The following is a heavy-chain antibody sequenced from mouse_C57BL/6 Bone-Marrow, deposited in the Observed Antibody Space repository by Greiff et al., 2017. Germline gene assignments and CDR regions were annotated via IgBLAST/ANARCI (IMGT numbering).Heavy chain of an antibody. D-gene: IGHD4-1*01. V-gene: IGHV1-64*01. CDR2: IHPNSGST. CDR3: ARSKNWDSWFAY. Sequence: VKLMESGAELVKPGASVKLSCKASGYTFTSYWMHWVKQRPGQGLEWIGIIHPNSGSTNYNEKFKSKATLTVDKSSSTAYMQLSSLTSEDSAVYFCARSKNWDSWFAYWGQGTLVTVSA. CDR1: GYTFTSYW. J-gene: IGHJ3*01.